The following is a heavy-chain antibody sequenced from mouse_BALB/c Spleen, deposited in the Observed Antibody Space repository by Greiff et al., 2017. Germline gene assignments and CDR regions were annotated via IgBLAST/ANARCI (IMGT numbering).Heavy chain of an antibody. D-gene: IGHD1-1*01. CDR3: ARQGTTGVAFYWYFDV. V-gene: IGHV14-3*02. CDR1: GFYFKDSY. J-gene: IGHJ1*01. Sequence: VQLQQSGAELVKPGASVTLSCTASGFYFKDSYMHWVQQRPEQGLEWIGRIDPANGNTKYDPNFQGQATITADTSSNTAYLQLSSLTSEGTAVYYCARQGTTGVAFYWYFDVWGAGTTVTVSS. CDR2: IDPANGNT.